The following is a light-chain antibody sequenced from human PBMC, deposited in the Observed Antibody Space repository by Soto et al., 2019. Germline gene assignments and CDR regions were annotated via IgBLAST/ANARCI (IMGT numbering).Light chain of an antibody. CDR1: QSVSSSY. V-gene: IGKV3-20*01. CDR2: GAS. J-gene: IGKJ1*01. Sequence: ESVLTQSPGTLSLSPGEKATLSCRASQSVSSSYLAWYQQKPGQAPRLLIYGASSRATGIPDRFSGSGSGKDFTLTVSRLEPEDFAVYYCQQFGRSSWTLGQGTKVEIK. CDR3: QQFGRSSWT.